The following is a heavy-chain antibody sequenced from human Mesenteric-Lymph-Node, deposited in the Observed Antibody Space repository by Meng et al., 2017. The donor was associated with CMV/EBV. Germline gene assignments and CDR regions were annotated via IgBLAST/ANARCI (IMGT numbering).Heavy chain of an antibody. V-gene: IGHV4-38-2*02. Sequence: SETLSLTCTVSSYSISSGYYWGWVRQPPGKGLEWIGYIYYSGSTNYNPSLKSRVTISVDTSKNQFSLKLSSVTAADTAVYYCARIRPYFYGSGTGHYYGMDVWGQGTTVTVSS. D-gene: IGHD3-10*01. CDR2: IYYSGST. CDR3: ARIRPYFYGSGTGHYYGMDV. J-gene: IGHJ6*02. CDR1: SYSISSGYY.